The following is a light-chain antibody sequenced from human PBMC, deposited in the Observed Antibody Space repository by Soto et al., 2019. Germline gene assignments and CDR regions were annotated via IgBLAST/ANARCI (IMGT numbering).Light chain of an antibody. CDR2: AAS. CDR3: QESYRGPRT. Sequence: DIQMTQSPSFLSSSAGDRVTILYRARQSISNFLHWYQQKPGNALMSLIYAASKLESGVPSMFGGSRSGTDFTLTISSLQPEDFATYYCQESYRGPRTLGLGTKV. J-gene: IGKJ1*01. CDR1: QSISNF. V-gene: IGKV1-39*01.